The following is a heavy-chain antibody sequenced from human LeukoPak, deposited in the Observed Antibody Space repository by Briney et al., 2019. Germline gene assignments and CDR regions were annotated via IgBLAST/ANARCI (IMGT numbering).Heavy chain of an antibody. V-gene: IGHV3-23*01. CDR3: AKDKRFDYGDYVPYYFDY. Sequence: GGSLRLSCAASGFTFSSYAMSWVRQAPGKGLEWVSAISGSGGSTYYADSVKGRFTISRDNSKNTLYLQMNSLRAEDTAVYYCAKDKRFDYGDYVPYYFDYWGQRTLVTVSS. CDR2: ISGSGGST. CDR1: GFTFSSYA. J-gene: IGHJ4*02. D-gene: IGHD4-17*01.